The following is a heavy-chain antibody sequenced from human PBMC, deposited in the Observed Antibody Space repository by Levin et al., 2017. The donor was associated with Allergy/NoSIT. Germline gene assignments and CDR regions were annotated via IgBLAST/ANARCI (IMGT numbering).Heavy chain of an antibody. CDR1: GLTFSKAW. D-gene: IGHD1-1*01. CDR2: ILSQTDGGTT. V-gene: IGHV3-15*01. Sequence: PGGSLRLSCAVSGLTFSKAWMSWVRQAPGKGLEWVGRILSQTDGGTTDYAAPVKGRFTISRDDSKSILYLQMNSLKTEDTGVYDCTTLSMAWTDHWGQGTLVTVSS. CDR3: TTLSMAWTDH. J-gene: IGHJ4*02.